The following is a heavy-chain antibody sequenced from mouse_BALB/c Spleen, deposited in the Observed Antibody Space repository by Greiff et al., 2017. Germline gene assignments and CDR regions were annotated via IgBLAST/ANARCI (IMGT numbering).Heavy chain of an antibody. Sequence: DVKLVESGGGLVKPGGSLKLSCAASGFTFSDYYMYWVRQTPEKRLEWVATISDGGSYTYYPDSVKGRFTISRDNAKNNLYLQMSSLKSEDTAMYYCARDRGGGYAMDYWGQGTSVTVSS. D-gene: IGHD3-1*01. CDR3: ARDRGGGYAMDY. V-gene: IGHV5-4*02. J-gene: IGHJ4*01. CDR1: GFTFSDYY. CDR2: ISDGGSYT.